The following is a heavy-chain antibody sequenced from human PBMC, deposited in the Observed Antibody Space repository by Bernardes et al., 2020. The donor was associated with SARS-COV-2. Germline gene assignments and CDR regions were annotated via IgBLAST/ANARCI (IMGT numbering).Heavy chain of an antibody. Sequence: ASVKVSCKASGYTFGDYYLHWVRQAPGLGLQWMGWIHPNSGATNYAQKFQVRVTMTRDKSISTAYMELSSLESDDTAVYYCARDMGVALGISLDSFDVWGQGTLVTVSS. D-gene: IGHD3-10*01. CDR2: IHPNSGAT. J-gene: IGHJ3*01. V-gene: IGHV1-2*02. CDR1: GYTFGDYY. CDR3: ARDMGVALGISLDSFDV.